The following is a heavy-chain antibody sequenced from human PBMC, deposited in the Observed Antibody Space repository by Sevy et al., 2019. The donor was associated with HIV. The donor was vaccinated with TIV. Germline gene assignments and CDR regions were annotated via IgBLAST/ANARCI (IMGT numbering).Heavy chain of an antibody. Sequence: ASVKVSCKVSGYTLTQLSMHWVRQAPGKGLEWMGSFDPEDGETLYAQNFQGRVTMTEDTSTDTAYMALSSLRSEDTAVSYCVRGCVSRYYYDSSGYCFWGQGTMVTVSS. D-gene: IGHD3-22*01. CDR2: FDPEDGET. CDR3: VRGCVSRYYYDSSGYCF. J-gene: IGHJ3*01. V-gene: IGHV1-24*01. CDR1: GYTLTQLS.